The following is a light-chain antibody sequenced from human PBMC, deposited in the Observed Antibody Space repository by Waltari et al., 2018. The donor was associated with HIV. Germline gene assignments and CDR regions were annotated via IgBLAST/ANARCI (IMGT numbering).Light chain of an antibody. CDR2: GAS. Sequence: EIVLTQSPGTLSLSPGERATLSCRASQNVISNSLTWYQQIPGQAPMLLIYGASSRATGIPDRFSGSGSGTDFTLSITRLEPEDFAVYYCQQYGSSPLTFGGGTKVEIK. J-gene: IGKJ4*01. CDR1: QNVISNS. V-gene: IGKV3-20*01. CDR3: QQYGSSPLT.